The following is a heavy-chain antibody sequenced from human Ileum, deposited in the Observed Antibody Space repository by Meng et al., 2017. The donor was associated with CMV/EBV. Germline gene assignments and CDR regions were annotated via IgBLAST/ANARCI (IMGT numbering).Heavy chain of an antibody. Sequence: LQWHESRQCLVYPSETPSLTCSVSGGSTTDYWGCIRQPPGKGLEWIGSISYSGTTYYNPSLKSRLTVSLDTSKTQFSLMLTSVTAADTAVYYCARDMSIRWFYYWGQGTLVTVSS. CDR3: ARDMSIRWFYY. V-gene: IGHV4-39*07. CDR1: GGSTTDY. J-gene: IGHJ4*02. D-gene: IGHD3-3*02. CDR2: ISYSGTT.